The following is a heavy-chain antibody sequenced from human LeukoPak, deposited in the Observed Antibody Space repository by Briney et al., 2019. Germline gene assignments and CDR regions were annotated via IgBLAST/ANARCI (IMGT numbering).Heavy chain of an antibody. J-gene: IGHJ6*02. D-gene: IGHD2-2*01. V-gene: IGHV4-59*05. CDR1: GGSISNYY. CDR3: ARHDCSTTSCMYFYGMDV. CDR2: TYYSGST. Sequence: PSETRSLTCTVSGGSISNYYWSWIRQPPGKGLEWIGGTYYSGSTYYNPSLESRVTISVDTSKNQFPLKLSSVTAADTAVYYCARHDCSTTSCMYFYGMDVWGQGTTVTVSS.